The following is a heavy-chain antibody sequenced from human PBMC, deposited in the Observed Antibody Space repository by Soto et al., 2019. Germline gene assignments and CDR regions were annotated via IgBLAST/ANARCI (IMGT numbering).Heavy chain of an antibody. CDR3: AQIPYCSGGSCYGDWFDP. J-gene: IGHJ5*02. CDR2: IYWDDDK. CDR1: RYPFNTSRVG. D-gene: IGHD2-15*01. V-gene: IGHV2-5*02. Sequence: LSSRFSRYPFNTSRVGVGWIRQPPGKALEWLALIYWDDDKRYSPSLKSRLTITKDTSKNQVVLTMTNMDPVDTATYYCAQIPYCSGGSCYGDWFDPWGQGTLVTVSS.